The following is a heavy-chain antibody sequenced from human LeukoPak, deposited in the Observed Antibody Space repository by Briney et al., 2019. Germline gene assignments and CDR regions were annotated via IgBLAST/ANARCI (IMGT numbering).Heavy chain of an antibody. J-gene: IGHJ5*02. Sequence: GGSLRLSCAASGFTFSSYGMHWVRQAPGKGLEWVAFIRYDGSNKYYADSVKGRFTISRDNSKNTLYLQMNSLRAEDTAVYYCARADYGDYGGGYWFDPWGQGTLATVSS. CDR3: ARADYGDYGGGYWFDP. D-gene: IGHD4-17*01. CDR1: GFTFSSYG. V-gene: IGHV3-30*02. CDR2: IRYDGSNK.